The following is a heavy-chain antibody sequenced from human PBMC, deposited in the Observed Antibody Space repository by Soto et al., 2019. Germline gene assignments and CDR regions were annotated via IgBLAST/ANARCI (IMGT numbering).Heavy chain of an antibody. CDR1: GFTFSGSA. Sequence: EVQLVESGGGLVQPGGSLKLSCAASGFTFSGSAMHWVRQAYGKGLEWVGRNRNKVNNYATAYAASVKGRFTISRDDSKNTAYLQMNSLKTEDTAVYYCAKDMFGGGGSYVPGGFDLWGRGTLVTVSS. V-gene: IGHV3-73*02. J-gene: IGHJ2*01. D-gene: IGHD1-26*01. CDR3: AKDMFGGGGSYVPGGFDL. CDR2: NRNKVNNYAT.